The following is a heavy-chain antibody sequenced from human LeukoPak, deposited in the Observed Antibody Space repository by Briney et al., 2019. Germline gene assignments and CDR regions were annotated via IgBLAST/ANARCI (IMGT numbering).Heavy chain of an antibody. CDR3: ASQTQWFGELWYFDY. J-gene: IGHJ4*02. D-gene: IGHD3-10*01. V-gene: IGHV5-51*01. CDR1: GYSFTSYW. CDR2: IYPGDSDT. Sequence: GESLNISCKGSGYSFTSYWIGWVRQMPGKGLEWMGIIYPGDSDTRYSPSFQGQVTISADKSISTAYLQWSSLKASDTAMYYCASQTQWFGELWYFDYWGQGTLVTVSS.